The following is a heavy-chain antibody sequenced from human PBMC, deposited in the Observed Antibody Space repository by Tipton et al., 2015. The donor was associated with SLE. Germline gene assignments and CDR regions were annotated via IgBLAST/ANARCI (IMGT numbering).Heavy chain of an antibody. CDR1: GFTFNNAW. CDR3: TRDPDYDFWSGHYYYMDV. Sequence: SLRLSCAASGFTFNNAWMSWVRQAPGKGLEWVGHIKGETDGGTTEYTASVKGRFTISRDDSKSIAYLQMNSLKTEDTAVYYCTRDPDYDFWSGHYYYMDVWGKGTTVTVSS. D-gene: IGHD3-3*01. J-gene: IGHJ6*03. CDR2: IKGETDGGTT. V-gene: IGHV3-15*01.